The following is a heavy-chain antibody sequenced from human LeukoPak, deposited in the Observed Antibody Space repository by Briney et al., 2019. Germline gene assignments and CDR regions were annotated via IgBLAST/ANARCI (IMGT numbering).Heavy chain of an antibody. J-gene: IGHJ4*02. V-gene: IGHV4-59*11. Sequence: SETLSLTCTVSGDSISRRFLTWIRQPPGKGLEWIGNNFYSGSTNYNPSLKSRVTMSVDTSKNHFSLRLSSVTAADTAVYYCARGARNPDSWGQGTLVTVSS. CDR2: NFYSGST. CDR3: ARGARNPDS. CDR1: GDSISRRF.